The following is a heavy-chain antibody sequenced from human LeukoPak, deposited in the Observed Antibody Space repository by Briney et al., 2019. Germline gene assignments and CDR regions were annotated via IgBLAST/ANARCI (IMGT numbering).Heavy chain of an antibody. Sequence: GRSLRLSCAASGFTSSSYAMHWVRQAPGKGLEWVAVISYDGSNKYYADSVKGRFTISRDNSKNTLYLQMNSLRAEDTAVYYCARGGDYYYDSSGYYSPVDYWGQGTLVTVSS. D-gene: IGHD3-22*01. J-gene: IGHJ4*02. CDR3: ARGGDYYYDSSGYYSPVDY. V-gene: IGHV3-30*04. CDR2: ISYDGSNK. CDR1: GFTSSSYA.